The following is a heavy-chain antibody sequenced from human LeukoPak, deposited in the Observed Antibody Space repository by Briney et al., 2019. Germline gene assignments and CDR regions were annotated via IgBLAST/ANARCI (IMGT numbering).Heavy chain of an antibody. CDR1: GGTFSSYA. J-gene: IGHJ4*02. D-gene: IGHD3-16*01. CDR2: IIPIFGTA. V-gene: IGHV1-69*06. CDR3: ARGYGPMITIYFDY. Sequence: ASVKVSCKASGGTFSSYAISWVRQAPGQGLEWMGGIIPIFGTANYAQKFQGRVTITADKSTSTAYMELSSLRSEDTAVCYCARGYGPMITIYFDYWGQGTLVTVSS.